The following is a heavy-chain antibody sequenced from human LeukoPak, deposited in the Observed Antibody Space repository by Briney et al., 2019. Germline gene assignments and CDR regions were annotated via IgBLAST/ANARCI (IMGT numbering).Heavy chain of an antibody. V-gene: IGHV1-18*01. CDR1: GYTFTSYG. CDR3: ASASAPWYYYDSSRIDY. CDR2: ISAYNGNT. Sequence: ASVKVSCKASGYTFTSYGISWVRQAPGQGLEWMGWISAYNGNTNYAQKLQGRVTMTTDTSTSTAYMELRSLRSDDTAVYYCASASAPWYYYDSSRIDYWGQGTLVPVSS. J-gene: IGHJ4*02. D-gene: IGHD3-22*01.